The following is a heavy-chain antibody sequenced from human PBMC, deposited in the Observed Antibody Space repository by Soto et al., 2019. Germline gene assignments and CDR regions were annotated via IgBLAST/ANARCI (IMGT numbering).Heavy chain of an antibody. CDR3: TTWIQLWPLAFDI. Sequence: GGSLRLSCAASGFTFSNAWMNWVRQAPGKGLEWVGRIKSKTDCGTTDYAAPVKGRFTISRDDSKSTLYLQMNSLKTEDTAVYYCTTWIQLWPLAFDIWGQGTMVTVSS. V-gene: IGHV3-15*07. CDR2: IKSKTDCGTT. CDR1: GFTFSNAW. D-gene: IGHD5-18*01. J-gene: IGHJ3*02.